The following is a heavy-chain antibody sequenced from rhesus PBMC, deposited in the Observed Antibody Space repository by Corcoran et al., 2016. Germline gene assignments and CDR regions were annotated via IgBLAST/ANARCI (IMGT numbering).Heavy chain of an antibody. J-gene: IGHJ4*01. V-gene: IGHV3-134*01. CDR1: GFTFDAYA. CDR2: ISWNSGTI. Sequence: EVQLVESGGALAQPGGSLRLSCATAGFTFDAYAMSWVRQAPGKGLEWVSRISWNSGTIYYADSVKGRFTISRDNAKNSLFLQMDRLRAEDTAVYYCTREQQLRKYFDYWGQGVLVTVSS. D-gene: IGHD6-43*01. CDR3: TREQQLRKYFDY.